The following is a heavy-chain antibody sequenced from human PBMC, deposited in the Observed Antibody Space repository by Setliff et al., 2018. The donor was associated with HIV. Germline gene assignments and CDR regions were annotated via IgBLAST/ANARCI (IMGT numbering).Heavy chain of an antibody. CDR3: AKDRVGYCSSISCPGGFDY. J-gene: IGHJ4*02. D-gene: IGHD2-2*03. CDR2: IYSGGST. V-gene: IGHV3-53*05. Sequence: GGSLRLSCAASGFTVSSNYMSWVRQAPGKGLEWVSVIYSGGSTNYADFVKGRFTISRDSSKNTLDLQMNSLRGEDTALYYCAKDRVGYCSSISCPGGFDYWGQGTLVTVSS. CDR1: GFTVSSNY.